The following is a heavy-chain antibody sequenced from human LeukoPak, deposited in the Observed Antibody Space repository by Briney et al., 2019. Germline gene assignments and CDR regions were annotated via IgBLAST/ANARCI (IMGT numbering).Heavy chain of an antibody. J-gene: IGHJ4*02. V-gene: IGHV1-18*01. CDR3: ARDACSSTSCHEGVTSDY. D-gene: IGHD2-2*01. Sequence: GASVKVSCKASGYTFTSYGISWVRQAPGQGLEWMGWISAYNGNTNYAQKLQGRVTMTTDTSTSTAYMELRSLRSDDTAVYYCARDACSSTSCHEGVTSDYWGQGTLVTVSS. CDR2: ISAYNGNT. CDR1: GYTFTSYG.